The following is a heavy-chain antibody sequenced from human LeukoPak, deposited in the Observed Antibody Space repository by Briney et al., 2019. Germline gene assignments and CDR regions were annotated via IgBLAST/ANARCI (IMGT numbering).Heavy chain of an antibody. J-gene: IGHJ4*02. CDR2: MYQGGST. D-gene: IGHD1-26*01. Sequence: SETLSLTCIVSGYSISSGYYWGWIRQPPGKGLEWIGSMYQGGSTYYNPSLKSRVTISVDTSKNQFSLKLSSVTAADTAVYYCARGGTRLLPDYWGQGTLVTVSS. CDR3: ARGGTRLLPDY. CDR1: GYSISSGYY. V-gene: IGHV4-38-2*02.